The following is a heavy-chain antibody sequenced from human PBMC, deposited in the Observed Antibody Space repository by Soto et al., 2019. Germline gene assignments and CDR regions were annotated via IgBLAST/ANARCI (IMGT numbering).Heavy chain of an antibody. CDR1: GGSFSGYY. J-gene: IGHJ6*02. V-gene: IGHV4-34*01. Sequence: PSETLSLTCAVYGGSFSGYYWTWIRQPPGKGLEWIGEINHSGTINSNPSLKSRLTISLDTSKKHFSLKLSSVTDADTAAYYCARADRTLVTSYSLDVWGQGTTVTVS. D-gene: IGHD2-21*02. CDR2: INHSGTI. CDR3: ARADRTLVTSYSLDV.